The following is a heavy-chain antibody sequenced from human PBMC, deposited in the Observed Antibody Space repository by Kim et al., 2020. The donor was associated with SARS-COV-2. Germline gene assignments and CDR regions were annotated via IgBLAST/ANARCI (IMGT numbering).Heavy chain of an antibody. CDR1: GFTFSSYS. CDR3: ARDPKYGDYYYYYYGMDV. D-gene: IGHD4-17*01. J-gene: IGHJ6*02. CDR2: VSSSSSYI. V-gene: IGHV3-21*01. Sequence: GGSLRLSCAASGFTFSSYSMNWVRQAPGKGLEWVSSVSSSSSYIYYADSVKGRFTISRDNAKNSLYLQMNSLRAEDTAVYYCARDPKYGDYYYYYYGMDVWGQGTTVTVSS.